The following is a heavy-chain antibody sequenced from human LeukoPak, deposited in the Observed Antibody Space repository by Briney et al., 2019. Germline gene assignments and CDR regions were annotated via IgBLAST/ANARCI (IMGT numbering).Heavy chain of an antibody. CDR1: GFTFSSYW. Sequence: GGSLRLSCAASGFTFSSYWMSWVRQAPGKGLEWVANIKQDGSEKYYVDSVEGRFTISRDNAKNSLYLQMNSLRAEDTAVYYCARGTRLSSSSWYYGMDVWGQGTTVTVSS. D-gene: IGHD6-13*01. CDR3: ARGTRLSSSSWYYGMDV. J-gene: IGHJ6*02. V-gene: IGHV3-7*01. CDR2: IKQDGSEK.